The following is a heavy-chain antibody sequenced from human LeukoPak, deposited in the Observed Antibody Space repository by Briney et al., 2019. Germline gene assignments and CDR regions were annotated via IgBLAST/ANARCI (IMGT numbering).Heavy chain of an antibody. D-gene: IGHD5-18*01. V-gene: IGHV2-5*01. CDR1: GFALGGGSGV. Sequence: SGHTRVKPTQTLTLTGTFSGFALGGGSGVVSWVRQPPGKALQWLALVFWNDDKRYSPSLKTRLTITKDTSKNQVFLTMTHMDPVDTATYYCAHSQVFSSGSFHDAYDVWGLGTLVSVSS. J-gene: IGHJ3*01. CDR3: AHSQVFSSGSFHDAYDV. CDR2: VFWNDDK.